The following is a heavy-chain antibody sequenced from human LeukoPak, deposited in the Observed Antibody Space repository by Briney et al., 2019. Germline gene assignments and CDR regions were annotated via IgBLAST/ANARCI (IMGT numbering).Heavy chain of an antibody. Sequence: ASVKVSCKASGGTFSSYAISWVRQAPGQGLEWMGWINPNSGGTNYAQKFQGRVTMTRDTSISTAYMELSRLRSDDTAVYYCARPRLWLLDFDYWGQGTLVTVSS. J-gene: IGHJ4*02. CDR2: INPNSGGT. CDR3: ARPRLWLLDFDY. D-gene: IGHD3-10*01. CDR1: GGTFSSYA. V-gene: IGHV1-2*02.